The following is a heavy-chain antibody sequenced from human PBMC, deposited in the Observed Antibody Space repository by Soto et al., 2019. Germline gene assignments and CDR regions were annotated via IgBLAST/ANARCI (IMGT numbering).Heavy chain of an antibody. CDR1: GGSISSYY. CDR3: ARHRPTYSGYDYFDY. V-gene: IGHV4-59*08. CDR2: IYYSGST. J-gene: IGHJ4*02. Sequence: PSETLSLTCTVSGGSISSYYWSWIRQPPGKGLEWIGYIYYSGSTNYNPSLKSRVTISVDTSKNQFSLKLSSVTAAATAVYYCARHRPTYSGYDYFDYWGQGTLVTVSS. D-gene: IGHD5-12*01.